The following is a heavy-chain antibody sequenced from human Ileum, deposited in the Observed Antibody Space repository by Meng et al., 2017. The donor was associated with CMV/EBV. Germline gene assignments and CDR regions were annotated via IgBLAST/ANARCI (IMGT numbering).Heavy chain of an antibody. CDR3: ANRRGSGWYETYFDS. J-gene: IGHJ4*02. CDR2: IYWDDDK. CDR1: GFSLSTNTVD. V-gene: IGHV2-5*02. D-gene: IGHD6-19*01. Sequence: QITLKESGPTLVKPTQTLTLTCTFSGFSLSTNTVDVGWIRQPPGKALEWLALIYWDDDKRYSPSLKSRLTITKDTSKNQVVLTMTNTDTVDTATYYCANRRGSGWYETYFDSWGQGTLVTVSS.